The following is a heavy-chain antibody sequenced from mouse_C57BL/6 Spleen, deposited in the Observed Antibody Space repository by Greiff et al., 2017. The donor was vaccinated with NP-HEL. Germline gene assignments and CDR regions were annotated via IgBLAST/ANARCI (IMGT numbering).Heavy chain of an antibody. V-gene: IGHV14-2*01. Sequence: EVQLQQSGAELVKPGASVKLSCTASGFNIKDYYMHWVKQRTEQGLEWIGRIDPEDGETKNAPKFQGKATITADTSSNTAYLQLSSLTSEETAVYYCARFDYNVAYWGQGTLVTVSA. CDR2: IDPEDGET. CDR1: GFNIKDYY. J-gene: IGHJ3*01. D-gene: IGHD1-3*01. CDR3: ARFDYNVAY.